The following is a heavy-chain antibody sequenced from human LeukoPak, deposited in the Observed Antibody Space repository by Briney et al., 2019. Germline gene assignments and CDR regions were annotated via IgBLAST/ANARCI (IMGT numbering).Heavy chain of an antibody. CDR2: ISASGTYT. Sequence: GGSLRLSCAASGFRFSSYAMSWVRQAPGTGLEWVSSISASGTYTYSADSVKGRFSISRDNSKNTLYLTINNLRAEDTAVYYCAKPPHGGENYFYYMDVWGKGTTVTVSS. V-gene: IGHV3-23*01. CDR1: GFRFSSYA. D-gene: IGHD4-23*01. J-gene: IGHJ6*03. CDR3: AKPPHGGENYFYYMDV.